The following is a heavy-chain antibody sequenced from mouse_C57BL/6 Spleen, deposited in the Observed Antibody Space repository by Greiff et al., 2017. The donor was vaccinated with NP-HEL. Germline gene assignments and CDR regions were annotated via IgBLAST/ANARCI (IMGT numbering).Heavy chain of an antibody. CDR3: ARYQLGRVDY. CDR1: GYAFSSSW. J-gene: IGHJ2*01. CDR2: IYPGDGDT. D-gene: IGHD4-1*02. Sequence: VQGVESGPELVKPGASVKISCKASGYAFSSSWMNWVKQRPGKGLEWIGRIYPGDGDTNYNGKFKGKATLTADKSSSTAYMQLSSLTSEDSAVYFCARYQLGRVDYWGQGTTLTVSS. V-gene: IGHV1-82*01.